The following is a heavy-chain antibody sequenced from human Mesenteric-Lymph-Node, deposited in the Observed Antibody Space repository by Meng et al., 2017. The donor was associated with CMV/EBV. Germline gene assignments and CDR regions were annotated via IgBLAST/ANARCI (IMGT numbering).Heavy chain of an antibody. Sequence: SCKASGYPFNNYGINWVRQAPGQGLEWMGWISVYYGHTNYTQNLQGRVTMTTDTLTNMAYMELRSLRSDDTAAYYCARDRSGRHFDYWGQGTLVTVSS. CDR3: ARDRSGRHFDY. J-gene: IGHJ4*02. D-gene: IGHD1-26*01. CDR2: ISVYYGHT. V-gene: IGHV1-18*04. CDR1: GYPFNNYG.